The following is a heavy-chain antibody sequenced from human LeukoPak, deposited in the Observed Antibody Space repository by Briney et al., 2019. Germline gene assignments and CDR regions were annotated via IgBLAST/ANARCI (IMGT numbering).Heavy chain of an antibody. D-gene: IGHD2-15*01. J-gene: IGHJ1*01. V-gene: IGHV1-46*01. Sequence: ASVKVSCKASGYTFTSYHMHWVRQAPGQGLEWMGKINLSGGSTTYAQKFQGRVTITADESASTAYMELSSLRSEDTAVYYCARDSSDIRSLIAHWGQGTLVTVSS. CDR2: INLSGGST. CDR3: ARDSSDIRSLIAH. CDR1: GYTFTSYH.